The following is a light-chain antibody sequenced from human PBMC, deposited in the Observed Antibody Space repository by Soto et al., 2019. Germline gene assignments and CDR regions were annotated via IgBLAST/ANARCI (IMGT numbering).Light chain of an antibody. Sequence: EIVMTQSPATLSVSPGGRASLSCRAIRSVGSNLAWYQLKPGQAPRLLICGASTRATGIPARFSGSGSGTEFTLTISSLQSEDFAVYYCQQYNNWPPITFGQGTRLEI. V-gene: IGKV3-15*01. CDR3: QQYNNWPPIT. CDR1: RSVGSN. J-gene: IGKJ5*01. CDR2: GAS.